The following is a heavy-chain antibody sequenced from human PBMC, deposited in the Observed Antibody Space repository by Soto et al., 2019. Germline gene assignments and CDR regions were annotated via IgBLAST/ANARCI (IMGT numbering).Heavy chain of an antibody. CDR1: GFTFSRYS. J-gene: IGHJ4*02. CDR3: ARESEDLTSNFDY. CDR2: ISSTTNYI. Sequence: EVQLVESGGGLVRPGGSLRLSCAASGFTFSRYSMNWVRQAPGKGLEWVSSISSTTNYIYYADSMKGRFTVSRDNAKNSVYLDMNSLSAEDTAVYYCARESEDLTSNFDYWGKGTLFTVSS. V-gene: IGHV3-21*01.